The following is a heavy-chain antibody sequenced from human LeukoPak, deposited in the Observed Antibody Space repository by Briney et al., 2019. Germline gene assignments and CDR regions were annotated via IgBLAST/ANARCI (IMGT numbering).Heavy chain of an antibody. D-gene: IGHD4-11*01. CDR1: GGTFISNA. CDR3: ASGRMTTETTYCFDP. CDR2: IIPISGIT. V-gene: IGHV1-69*04. Sequence: GASVKVSCKASGGTFISNAITWVRQAPGQGLEWMGRIIPISGITDYAQKFQGRVTITADKSTSTAYMEFSSLRSEDTAVYYCASGRMTTETTYCFDPWGQGTLITVSS. J-gene: IGHJ5*02.